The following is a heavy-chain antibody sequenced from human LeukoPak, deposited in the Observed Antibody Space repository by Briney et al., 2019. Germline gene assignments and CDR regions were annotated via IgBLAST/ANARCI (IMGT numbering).Heavy chain of an antibody. CDR1: GFTFSSYW. CDR2: IKQDGSEK. V-gene: IGHV3-7*01. CDR3: ARDKGEEGYDSEVPDC. Sequence: GGSLRLSCAASGFTFSSYWMSWVRQAPGKGLEWVANIKQDGSEKYYVDSVKGRFTISRDNAKNSLYLQMNSLRAEDTAVYYCARDKGEEGYDSEVPDCWGQGTLVTVSS. D-gene: IGHD5-12*01. J-gene: IGHJ4*02.